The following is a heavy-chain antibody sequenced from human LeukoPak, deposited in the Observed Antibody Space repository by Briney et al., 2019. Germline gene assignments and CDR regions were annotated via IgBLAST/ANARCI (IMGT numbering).Heavy chain of an antibody. V-gene: IGHV3-23*01. CDR1: GFTFSSYA. Sequence: SGGSLRLSCAASGFTFSSYAMSWVRQAPGKGLEWVSAISGSGDSTYYGDSVKGRFTISRDISKNTLYLQMNSLRAEDTAVYYCAKTRPLDSSSWSHGDYWGQGTLVTVSS. J-gene: IGHJ4*02. CDR2: ISGSGDST. D-gene: IGHD6-13*01. CDR3: AKTRPLDSSSWSHGDY.